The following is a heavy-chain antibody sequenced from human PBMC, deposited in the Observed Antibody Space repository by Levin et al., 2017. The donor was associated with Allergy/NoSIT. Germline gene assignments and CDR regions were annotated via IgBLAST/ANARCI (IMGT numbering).Heavy chain of an antibody. V-gene: IGHV1-2*02. CDR1: GYTFTGHY. D-gene: IGHD3-3*01. Sequence: GESLKISCKASGYTFTGHYIYWVRQAPGQGLEWMGWINPNSGFTKYAQKFQGRVTMTRDTSSSTAFMELNRLRSDDTAVYYCARETRFLEWLLSPWGQGTLVTVSS. J-gene: IGHJ5*02. CDR2: INPNSGFT. CDR3: ARETRFLEWLLSP.